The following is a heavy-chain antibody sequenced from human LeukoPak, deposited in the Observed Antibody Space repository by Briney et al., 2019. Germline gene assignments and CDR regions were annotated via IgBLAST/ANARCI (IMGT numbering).Heavy chain of an antibody. V-gene: IGHV4-39*07. CDR2: INHSGST. Sequence: PSETLSLTCTVSGGSISSGGYYWSWIRQPPGKGLEWIGEINHSGSTNYNPSLKSRVTISVDTSKNQFSLKLSSVTAADTAVYYCARVCSSTSCYARQPFQHWGQGTLVTVSS. D-gene: IGHD2-2*01. CDR3: ARVCSSTSCYARQPFQH. J-gene: IGHJ1*01. CDR1: GGSISSGGYY.